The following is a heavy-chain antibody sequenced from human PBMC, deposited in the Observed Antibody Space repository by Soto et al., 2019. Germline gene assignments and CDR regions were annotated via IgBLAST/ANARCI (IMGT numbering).Heavy chain of an antibody. CDR2: INHSGST. V-gene: IGHV4-34*01. J-gene: IGHJ6*02. D-gene: IGHD5-12*01. CDR3: ASGATIYPYYNNNGMDV. CDR1: GGSFSGYY. Sequence: QVQLQQWGAGLLKPSETLSLTCAVYGGSFSGYYWSWIRQPPGKGLEWIGEINHSGSTNYNPSLNSRVTISIDSSKNQFSLKLSSVTAADTAVYYCASGATIYPYYNNNGMDVWGQGTTVTVSS.